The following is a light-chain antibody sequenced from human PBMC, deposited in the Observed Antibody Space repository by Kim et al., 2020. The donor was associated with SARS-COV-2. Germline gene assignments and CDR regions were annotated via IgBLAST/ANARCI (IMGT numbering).Light chain of an antibody. CDR1: SSNIGAGYD. V-gene: IGLV1-40*01. CDR3: QSYDSSLSGYV. J-gene: IGLJ1*01. Sequence: QTVTTSCTGSSSNIGAGYDVHWYQQLPRTAPKLLIYANTNRPSGVPDRVSGSKSGTSASLAITGLQAEDEADYYCQSYDSSLSGYVFGSGTKVTVL. CDR2: ANT.